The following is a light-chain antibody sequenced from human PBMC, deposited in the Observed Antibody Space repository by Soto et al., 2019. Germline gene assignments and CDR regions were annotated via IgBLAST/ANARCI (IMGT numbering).Light chain of an antibody. Sequence: DIQMTQSPSSLSASVGDRVTITCRASQSISSYLNWYQQKPGKAPKLLIYAASSLQSEVPSRFSGSGSGTDFTLTISSLQPEDFATYYCQQSYSTPQTFGQGTKVESK. CDR2: AAS. V-gene: IGKV1-39*01. CDR3: QQSYSTPQT. J-gene: IGKJ1*01. CDR1: QSISSY.